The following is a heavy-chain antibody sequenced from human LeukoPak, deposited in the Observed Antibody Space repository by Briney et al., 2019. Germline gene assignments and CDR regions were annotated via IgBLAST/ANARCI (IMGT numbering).Heavy chain of an antibody. Sequence: ASVKVSCKASGYTFTAYYMHWVRQAPGQGLEWMGWINLNSGGTNYAQKFQGRVTMTRDTSISAAYMELSRLGSDDTAVYYCARVAGGDWYYFDFWGQGTLVTVSP. CDR1: GYTFTAYY. CDR2: INLNSGGT. J-gene: IGHJ4*02. D-gene: IGHD2-21*02. CDR3: ARVAGGDWYYFDF. V-gene: IGHV1-2*02.